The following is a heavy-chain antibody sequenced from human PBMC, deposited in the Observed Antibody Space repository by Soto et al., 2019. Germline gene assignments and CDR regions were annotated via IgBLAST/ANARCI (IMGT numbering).Heavy chain of an antibody. CDR2: INSDGSST. J-gene: IGHJ4*02. V-gene: IGHV3-74*01. CDR3: ARDTWRGSYDY. CDR1: GFTFSSYW. Sequence: GGSLRLSSTASGFTFSSYWMHWVRQAPGKGLVWVSRINSDGSSTSYADSVKGRFTISRDNAKNTLYLQMNSLRAEDTAVYYCARDTWRGSYDYWGQGTLVTVSS. D-gene: IGHD1-26*01.